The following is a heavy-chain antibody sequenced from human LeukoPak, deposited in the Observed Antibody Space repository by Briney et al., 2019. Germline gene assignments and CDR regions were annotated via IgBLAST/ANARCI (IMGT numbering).Heavy chain of an antibody. CDR3: ARGGSYFDY. J-gene: IGHJ4*01. D-gene: IGHD1-26*01. CDR2: FDPEEGEK. CDR1: GYTLTELS. V-gene: IGHV1-24*01. Sequence: ASVKVSCKVSGYTLTELSVHWVQQAPGKGLEWMGGFDPEEGEKIYAQKFQGRVTTTEDTSTDTAYMELSSLRAEDTAVYYCARGGSYFDYWGQGTLVTVSS.